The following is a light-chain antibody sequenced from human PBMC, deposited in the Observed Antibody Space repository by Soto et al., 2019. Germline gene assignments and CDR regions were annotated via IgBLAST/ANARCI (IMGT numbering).Light chain of an antibody. V-gene: IGLV2-14*01. CDR2: EVS. Sequence: QSVLTQPASVSGSPGQSITISCTGTSSDVGGYNYVSWYQQHPGKAPKLMIYEVSNRPSGVSNHFSGSKSGNTASLTISGLQAEDEADYYCSSYTRTSTYVFGTGTKLTVL. J-gene: IGLJ1*01. CDR1: SSDVGGYNY. CDR3: SSYTRTSTYV.